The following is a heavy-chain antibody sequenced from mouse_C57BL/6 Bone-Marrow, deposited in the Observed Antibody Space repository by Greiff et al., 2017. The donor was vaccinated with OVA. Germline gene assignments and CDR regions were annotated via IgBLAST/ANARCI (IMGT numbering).Heavy chain of an antibody. V-gene: IGHV1-69*01. CDR2: IDPSDSYT. J-gene: IGHJ1*03. CDR3: AIWDYDSPCGYVDV. CDR1: GYTFTSYW. D-gene: IGHD2-4*01. Sequence: QVQLQQPGAELVMPGASVKLSCKASGYTFTSYWMHWVKQRPGQGLEWIGEIDPSDSYTNYNQKFKGKSTLTVDKSSSTAYMQLSSLTSEDSAVYYCAIWDYDSPCGYVDVWGTGTTVTGSS.